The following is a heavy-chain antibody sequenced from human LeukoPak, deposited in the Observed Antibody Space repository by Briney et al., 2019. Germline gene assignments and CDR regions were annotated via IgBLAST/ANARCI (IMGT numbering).Heavy chain of an antibody. V-gene: IGHV3-23*01. J-gene: IGHJ4*02. CDR1: GFTFSSSA. D-gene: IGHD3-22*01. CDR3: AKDLSGFGGSTMIVVIIRGYFDY. CDR2: ISDSGGST. Sequence: GRSLRLSCAASGFTFSSSAMSWVRQAPGKGLEWVSTISDSGGSTYYADSVKGRFTISRDNSKNTLYLQMNSQRAEDTAVYYCAKDLSGFGGSTMIVVIIRGYFDYWGQGTLVTVSS.